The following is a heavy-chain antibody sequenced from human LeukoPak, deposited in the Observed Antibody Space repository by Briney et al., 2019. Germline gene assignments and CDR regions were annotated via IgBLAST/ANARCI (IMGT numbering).Heavy chain of an antibody. CDR2: INPNSGGT. CDR3: AISMYSSGWYFAFDI. D-gene: IGHD6-19*01. V-gene: IGHV1-2*02. Sequence: ASVKVSCKASGYTFTSYDINWVRQATGQGLEWMGWINPNSGGTNYAQKFQGRVTMTRDTSISTAYMELSRLRSDDTAVYYCAISMYSSGWYFAFDIWGQGTMVTVSS. J-gene: IGHJ3*02. CDR1: GYTFTSYD.